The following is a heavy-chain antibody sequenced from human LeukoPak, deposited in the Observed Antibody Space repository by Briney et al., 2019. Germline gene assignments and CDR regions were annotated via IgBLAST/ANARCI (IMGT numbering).Heavy chain of an antibody. J-gene: IGHJ4*02. CDR3: ARHVSAYGDYAYYFDY. CDR2: IYYSGST. D-gene: IGHD4-17*01. V-gene: IGHV4-59*08. Sequence: SETLSLTCTVSGGSISSYYWSWIRQPPGKGLEWIGYIYYSGSTNYNPSLKSRVTISVDTSKNQFSLKLSSVTAADTAVYHCARHVSAYGDYAYYFDYWGQGTLVTVSS. CDR1: GGSISSYY.